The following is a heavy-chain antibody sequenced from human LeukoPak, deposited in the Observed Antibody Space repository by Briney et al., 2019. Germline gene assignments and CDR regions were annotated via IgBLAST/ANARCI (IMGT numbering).Heavy chain of an antibody. V-gene: IGHV3-48*03. Sequence: GGSLRLSCAASGFTFSSYEMNWVRQAPGKGLEWVSFISSSGSTIYYADSVKGRFTISRDNAKNSLYLQMNSLRAEDTAVYYCASSGDRENIFDYWGQGTLVTVSS. CDR2: ISSSGSTI. J-gene: IGHJ4*02. CDR3: ASSGDRENIFDY. D-gene: IGHD2-21*02. CDR1: GFTFSSYE.